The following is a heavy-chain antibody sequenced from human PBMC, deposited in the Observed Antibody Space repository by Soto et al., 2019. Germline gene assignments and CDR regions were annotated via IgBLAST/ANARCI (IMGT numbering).Heavy chain of an antibody. J-gene: IGHJ4*02. CDR3: VRVRFGAN. Sequence: TLSLTCAVSGGSISSGGYSWSWIRQPPGKGLEWIGYIYHSGSTCYNPSLKSRVTISVDKSKNQFSLKLNSVTAADTAVYYCVRVRFGANWGQGTVVTVSS. V-gene: IGHV4-30-2*01. CDR2: IYHSGST. CDR1: GGSISSGGYS. D-gene: IGHD3-10*01.